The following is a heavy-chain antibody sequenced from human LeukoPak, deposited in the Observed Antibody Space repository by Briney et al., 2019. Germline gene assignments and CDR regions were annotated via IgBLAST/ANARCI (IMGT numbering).Heavy chain of an antibody. D-gene: IGHD3-10*01. CDR2: IYYSGSI. CDR1: GVSISSYY. CDR3: ARNLGYYGSGIIQGGWFDP. Sequence: SETLSLTCTVSGVSISSYYWSWIRQPPGKGLEWIGYIYYSGSINYNPSLKSRVTISVDTSKNQFSLKLSSVTAADTAVYYCARNLGYYGSGIIQGGWFDPWGQGTLVTVSS. V-gene: IGHV4-59*01. J-gene: IGHJ5*02.